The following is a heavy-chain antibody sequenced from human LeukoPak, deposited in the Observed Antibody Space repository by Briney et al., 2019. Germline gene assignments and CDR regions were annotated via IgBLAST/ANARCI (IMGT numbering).Heavy chain of an antibody. CDR2: IRYDGSNK. Sequence: PGGSLRLSCAASGFTFSSYGMHWVRQAPGKGLEWVAFIRYDGSNKYYADSVKGRFTISRDNSKNTLYLQMNSLRAEDTAVYYCAIDCSSTSCYQGNVYWGQGTLVTVSS. J-gene: IGHJ4*02. CDR1: GFTFSSYG. D-gene: IGHD2-2*01. CDR3: AIDCSSTSCYQGNVY. V-gene: IGHV3-30*02.